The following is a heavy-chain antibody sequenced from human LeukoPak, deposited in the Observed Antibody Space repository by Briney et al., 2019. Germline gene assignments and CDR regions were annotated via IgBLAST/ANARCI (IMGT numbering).Heavy chain of an antibody. CDR1: GYSISSGYY. CDR2: INHSGST. D-gene: IGHD5-18*01. CDR3: AGVGGAAMVGYYFDY. Sequence: SETLSLTCTVSGYSISSGYYWGWIRQPPGKGLEWIGEINHSGSTNYNPSLKSRVTISVDTSKNQFSLKLSSVTAADTAVYYCAGVGGAAMVGYYFDYWGQGTLVTVSS. J-gene: IGHJ4*02. V-gene: IGHV4-38-2*02.